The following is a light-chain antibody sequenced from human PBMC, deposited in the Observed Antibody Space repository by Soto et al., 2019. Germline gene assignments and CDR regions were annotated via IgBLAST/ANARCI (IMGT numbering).Light chain of an antibody. CDR2: QVS. CDR1: QILIYSNGNTY. Sequence: VVLNQSPLSLPVTLGQPASISCRSSQILIYSNGNTYLNWYQQRPGQSPRRLIYQVSIRDSGVPDRFSGSGSESGTDFTLKISRVEAEDVGVYYCMEGTPSFGQGTKVE. J-gene: IGKJ1*01. CDR3: MEGTPS. V-gene: IGKV2-30*01.